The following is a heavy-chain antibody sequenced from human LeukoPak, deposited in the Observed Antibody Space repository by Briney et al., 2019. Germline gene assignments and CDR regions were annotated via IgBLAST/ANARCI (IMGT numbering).Heavy chain of an antibody. D-gene: IGHD6-25*01. CDR1: GGSISSSSYY. Sequence: SETLSLTCTVSGGSISSSSYYWGWIRQPPGKGLEWIGSIYYSGSTYYNPSLKSRVTISVDTSKNQFSLKLSSVTAADTAVYYCARAASYYYYYGMDVWGQGTTVTVSS. J-gene: IGHJ6*02. CDR3: ARAASYYYYYGMDV. CDR2: IYYSGST. V-gene: IGHV4-39*01.